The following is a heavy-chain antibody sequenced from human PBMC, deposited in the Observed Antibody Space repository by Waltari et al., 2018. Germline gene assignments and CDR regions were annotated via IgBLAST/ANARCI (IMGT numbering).Heavy chain of an antibody. V-gene: IGHV4-59*08. CDR1: GGSVTNYY. J-gene: IGHJ4*02. CDR3: ARSFSGTTIDF. D-gene: IGHD1-1*01. Sequence: QVQLQESGPGLVKPSENLSLTCTVSGGSVTNYYWSWIRQPPGKGLEWIGYIFYNGNTNYNPSLKSRVTIEVDTSKNRFFLKLDSVTSADTAIYYCARSFSGTTIDFWGQGALVTVSS. CDR2: IFYNGNT.